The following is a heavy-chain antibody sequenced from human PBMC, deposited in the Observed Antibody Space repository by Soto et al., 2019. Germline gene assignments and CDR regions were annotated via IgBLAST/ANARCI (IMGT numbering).Heavy chain of an antibody. V-gene: IGHV3-23*01. CDR3: ATDSDSVVLFDC. CDR1: GFTFSNYA. D-gene: IGHD2-21*02. J-gene: IGHJ4*02. CDR2: ISGSGGST. Sequence: EVQLLDSGGGLVQPGGSLRLSCAVSGFTFSNYAMSWVRQAPGQGLEWASGISGSGGSTFYADSVKGRFTIFRNNSKKALHLRMQSFMAEDKDVYACATDSDSVVLFDCWGQGTLVAVSS.